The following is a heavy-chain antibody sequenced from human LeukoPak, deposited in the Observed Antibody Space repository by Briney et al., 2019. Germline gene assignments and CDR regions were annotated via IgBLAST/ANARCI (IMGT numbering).Heavy chain of an antibody. Sequence: PGRSLRLSCAASGFTFSSYAMHWVRQAPGKGLEWVAVISYDGGNKYYTDSVKGRFTISRDNSKNTLFLQMNSLRLEDTAVYYCASGAGGWELLTKSTFDYWGQGTLVTVSS. V-gene: IGHV3-30*04. J-gene: IGHJ4*02. CDR1: GFTFSSYA. CDR3: ASGAGGWELLTKSTFDY. CDR2: ISYDGGNK. D-gene: IGHD1-26*01.